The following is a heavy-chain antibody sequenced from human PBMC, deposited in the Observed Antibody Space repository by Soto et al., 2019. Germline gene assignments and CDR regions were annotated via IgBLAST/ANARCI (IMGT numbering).Heavy chain of an antibody. CDR1: GFTFSSYA. D-gene: IGHD6-19*01. V-gene: IGHV3-23*01. Sequence: GGSLRLSCAASGFTFSSYAMSWVRQAPGKGLEWVSAISGSGGSTYYADSVKGRFTISRDNSKNTLYLQMNSLRAEDTTVYYCAKPPDLQWLVLPLAWGQGTLVTVSS. CDR2: ISGSGGST. CDR3: AKPPDLQWLVLPLA. J-gene: IGHJ4*02.